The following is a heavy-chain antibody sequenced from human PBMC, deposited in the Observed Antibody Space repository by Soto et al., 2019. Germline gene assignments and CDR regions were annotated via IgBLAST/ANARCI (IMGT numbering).Heavy chain of an antibody. J-gene: IGHJ3*02. V-gene: IGHV1-69*12. D-gene: IGHD6-6*01. Sequence: QVQLVQSGAEVKKPGSSVKVSCKASGGTFSSYAISWVRQAPGQGLEWMGGIIPIFGTANYAQKFQGRVTITADESTSTAYMELSSLRSEDTAVYYCARGMEYSSSSGPFGGDHDAFDIWGQGTMVTVSS. CDR1: GGTFSSYA. CDR3: ARGMEYSSSSGPFGGDHDAFDI. CDR2: IIPIFGTA.